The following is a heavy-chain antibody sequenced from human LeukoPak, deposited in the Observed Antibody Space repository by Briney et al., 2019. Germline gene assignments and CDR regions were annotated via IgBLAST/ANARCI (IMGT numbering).Heavy chain of an antibody. CDR2: IYYSGRT. D-gene: IGHD6-13*01. V-gene: IGHV4-59*01. CDR3: ARGMQQLYHFDF. J-gene: IGHJ4*02. CDR1: GGSISSYY. Sequence: PSETLSLTCAVSGGSISSYYWSWIRQPPGKGLEWIGYIYYSGRTNFNPSLKSRVTKSEDTAKTQYSRKLLSVTAADTAVYYCARGMQQLYHFDFWGRGTLVTVSS.